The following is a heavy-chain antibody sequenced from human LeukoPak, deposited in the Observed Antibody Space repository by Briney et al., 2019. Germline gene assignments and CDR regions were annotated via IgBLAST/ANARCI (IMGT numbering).Heavy chain of an antibody. CDR1: GSTSTSYH. J-gene: IGHJ4*02. D-gene: IGHD3-10*01. CDR3: AKYLSAWNYYRFDY. Sequence: PPGRSLRLSCATSGSTSTSYHQSCARQAPGKGLASASALSGSGRSTYYADSVKGRFTTSRDNSKNTLYLQMDSLRGEDTALYYCAKYLSAWNYYRFDYWGQGTLVTVSS. CDR2: LSGSGRST. V-gene: IGHV3-23*01.